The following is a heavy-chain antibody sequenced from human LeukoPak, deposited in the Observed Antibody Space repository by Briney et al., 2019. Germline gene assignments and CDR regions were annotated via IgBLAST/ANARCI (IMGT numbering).Heavy chain of an antibody. CDR1: GFTFSNFA. V-gene: IGHV3-64*01. D-gene: IGHD6-19*01. CDR3: ARSQWLAQEGFDY. J-gene: IGHJ4*02. Sequence: GGSLRLSCAVSGFTFSNFALHRVRQAPGKRLEYVSSINSNGATTYHSNSVKGRFTISRDNSKNTLYLQLGSLRPEDTGVYYCARSQWLAQEGFDYWGQGTLVTVSS. CDR2: INSNGATT.